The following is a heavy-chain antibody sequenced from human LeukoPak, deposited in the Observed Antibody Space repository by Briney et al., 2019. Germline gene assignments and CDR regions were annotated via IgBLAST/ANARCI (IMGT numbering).Heavy chain of an antibody. CDR3: ARFNYFWFDP. CDR2: IIPIFGIA. V-gene: IGHV1-69*04. J-gene: IGHJ5*02. CDR1: GGTFSSYA. Sequence: SVKVSCKASGGTFSSYAISWVRQAPGQGLEWMGRIIPIFGIANYAQKFQGRVTITADKSTSTAYMELSSLRSEDTAVYYCARFNYFWFDPWGREPWSPSPQ. D-gene: IGHD4-11*01.